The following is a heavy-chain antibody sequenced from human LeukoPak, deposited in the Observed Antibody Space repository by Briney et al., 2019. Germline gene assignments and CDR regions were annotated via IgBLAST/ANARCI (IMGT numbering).Heavy chain of an antibody. Sequence: GGSLRLSCATSGFTFDDYGMSWVRQALGKGLEWVCGMTWNGGSTGYADSVKGRFTISRDNAKNSLYLQMNSLRAEDTAVYYCARDSSGWAYYYYYMDVWGKGTTVTVSS. J-gene: IGHJ6*03. D-gene: IGHD6-19*01. CDR1: GFTFDDYG. V-gene: IGHV3-20*04. CDR2: MTWNGGST. CDR3: ARDSSGWAYYYYYMDV.